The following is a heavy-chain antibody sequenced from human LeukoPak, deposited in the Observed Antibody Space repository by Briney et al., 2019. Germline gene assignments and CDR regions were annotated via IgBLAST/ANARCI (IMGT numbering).Heavy chain of an antibody. CDR1: GGSFSGYH. V-gene: IGHV4-59*08. J-gene: IGHJ5*02. Sequence: SETLSLTCAVYGGSFSGYHWNWIRQPPGKTLEWIGSIYYSGSTSYNPSLKSRVTISVDTSKNQFSLNLNSVTAADTTVYYCARKVRSSLYNWFDPWGQGTLVTVSS. D-gene: IGHD6-6*01. CDR3: ARKVRSSLYNWFDP. CDR2: IYYSGST.